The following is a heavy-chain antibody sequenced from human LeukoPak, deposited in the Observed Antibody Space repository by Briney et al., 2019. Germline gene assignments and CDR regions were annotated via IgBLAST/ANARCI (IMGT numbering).Heavy chain of an antibody. Sequence: SETLSLTCTVSGGSVSSYYWSWIRQPPGKGLEWIGYIYYSGSTNYNPSLKSRVTISVDTSKNQFSLKLSSVTAADTAVYYCARDGASAGYCSSTSCPSKYYYMDVWGKGTTVTVSS. V-gene: IGHV4-59*02. CDR2: IYYSGST. CDR1: GGSVSSYY. CDR3: ARDGASAGYCSSTSCPSKYYYMDV. J-gene: IGHJ6*03. D-gene: IGHD2-2*01.